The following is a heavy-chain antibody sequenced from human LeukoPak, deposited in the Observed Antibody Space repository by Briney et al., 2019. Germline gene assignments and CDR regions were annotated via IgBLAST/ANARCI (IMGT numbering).Heavy chain of an antibody. J-gene: IGHJ4*02. Sequence: PGRSLRLSCAASGFTFSSFGMHWVRQAPGKGLEWVSLISFDGADKYYTDSVKGRFTISRDNSKSTLYLQMNSLTTEDTAVYYCATDRGGGWYGGLDYWGQGTLVTVSS. D-gene: IGHD6-19*01. CDR1: GFTFSSFG. CDR3: ATDRGGGWYGGLDY. V-gene: IGHV3-30*03. CDR2: ISFDGADK.